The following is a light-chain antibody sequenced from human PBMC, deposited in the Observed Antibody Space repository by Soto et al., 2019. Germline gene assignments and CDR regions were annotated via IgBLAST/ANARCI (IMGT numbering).Light chain of an antibody. J-gene: IGKJ1*01. CDR1: QNIRSR. CDR3: QQYHSYWT. Sequence: DFQMTQSPSTLSASVGDRVTITCRASQNIRSRFAWFQQKPGKAPKLLIYDASSLESGVPQRFSGSGSGTEFPLTISSLQTDDFSTYYCQQYHSYWTFGQGTKVEMK. CDR2: DAS. V-gene: IGKV1-5*01.